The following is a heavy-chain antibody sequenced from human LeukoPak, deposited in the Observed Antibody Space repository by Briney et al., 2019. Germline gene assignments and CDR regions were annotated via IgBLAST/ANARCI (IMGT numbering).Heavy chain of an antibody. V-gene: IGHV1-18*01. Sequence: GASVKVSCKASGYTFTSYGISWVRQAPGQGLEWMGWISAYNGNTNYAQKLQGRVTITADKSTSTAYMELSSLRSEDTAVYYCARGSSGVCWDWGQGTLVTVSS. D-gene: IGHD2-8*02. CDR3: ARGSSGVCWD. J-gene: IGHJ4*02. CDR1: GYTFTSYG. CDR2: ISAYNGNT.